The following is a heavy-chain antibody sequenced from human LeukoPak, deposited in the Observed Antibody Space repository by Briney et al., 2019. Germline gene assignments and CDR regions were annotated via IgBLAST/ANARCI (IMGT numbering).Heavy chain of an antibody. Sequence: ASVKVSCKASGYTFTSYYMHWVRQAPGQGLEWMGIINPSGGSTSYAQKFQGRVTMTRDTSTSTVYMELSSLRSEDTAVYYCARGYCTNSACLGRPYFDHWGQGTLVTVSS. CDR3: ARGYCTNSACLGRPYFDH. J-gene: IGHJ4*02. CDR2: INPSGGST. D-gene: IGHD2-8*01. V-gene: IGHV1-46*01. CDR1: GYTFTSYY.